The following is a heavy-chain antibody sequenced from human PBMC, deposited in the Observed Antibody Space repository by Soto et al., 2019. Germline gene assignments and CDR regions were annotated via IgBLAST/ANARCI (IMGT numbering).Heavy chain of an antibody. CDR1: GGSISNYY. Sequence: SETLSLTCTVSGGSISNYYWSWIRQPPGKGLEWIGYIYYSGSTKYNPSLKSRVTMSVDTSNNQLSLKLNSVTAADTAVYYCARNSGHSTYPDDAFDIWGQGTMVTVSS. D-gene: IGHD2-15*01. CDR3: ARNSGHSTYPDDAFDI. V-gene: IGHV4-59*01. CDR2: IYYSGST. J-gene: IGHJ3*02.